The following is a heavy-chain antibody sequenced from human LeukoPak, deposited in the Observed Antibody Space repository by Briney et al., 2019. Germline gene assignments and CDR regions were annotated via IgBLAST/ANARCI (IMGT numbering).Heavy chain of an antibody. CDR3: ASGSFDY. Sequence: GGSLRLSCAASGFTFGNYGMHWVRQAPGKGREWVTFIQYDGSKKYYADSVKGRFTISRDNSKNTLYLQMNSLRAEDTAVYYCASGSFDYWGQGILVTVSS. CDR2: IQYDGSKK. J-gene: IGHJ4*02. D-gene: IGHD6-25*01. CDR1: GFTFGNYG. V-gene: IGHV3-30*02.